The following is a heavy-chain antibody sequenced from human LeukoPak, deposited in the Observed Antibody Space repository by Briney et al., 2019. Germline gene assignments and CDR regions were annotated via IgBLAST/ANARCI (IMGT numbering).Heavy chain of an antibody. CDR2: ISYDGSNK. CDR1: RFTFSSYA. D-gene: IGHD2-15*01. CDR3: ARGVDGDYFDY. J-gene: IGHJ4*02. Sequence: GGSLRLSRAASRFTFSSYAMHWVRQAPGKGLEWVAVISYDGSNKYYADSVKGRFTISRDNSKNTLYLQMNSLRAEDTAVHYCARGVDGDYFDYWGQGTLVTVSS. V-gene: IGHV3-30-3*01.